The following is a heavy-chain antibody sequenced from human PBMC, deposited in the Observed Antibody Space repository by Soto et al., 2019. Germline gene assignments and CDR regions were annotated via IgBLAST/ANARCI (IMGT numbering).Heavy chain of an antibody. CDR3: AQTLGLAVAGPGRFDL. D-gene: IGHD6-19*01. CDR1: GGTFSNYA. CDR2: ITPFFGTA. Sequence: QVQLVQSGAEVKKPGSSVKVSCKSSGGTFSNYAISWVRQAPGQGLAWMGGITPFFGTANYAQKFQGRVTITAEESMSTAYMELSRLRSEDTAVYYCAQTLGLAVAGPGRFDLWGRGTLVTVSS. V-gene: IGHV1-69*12. J-gene: IGHJ2*01.